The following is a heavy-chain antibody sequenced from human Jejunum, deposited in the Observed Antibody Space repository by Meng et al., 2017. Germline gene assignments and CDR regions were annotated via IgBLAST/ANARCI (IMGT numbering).Heavy chain of an antibody. V-gene: IGHV4-61*02. CDR1: GGSINSDSYY. CDR3: ARATGGSSGWYYYFDH. J-gene: IGHJ4*02. D-gene: IGHD6-19*01. CDR2: IHPRGST. Sequence: SETLSLTCTVSGGSINSDSYYWSWIRQPAGKELEWIGRIHPRGSTNYNPSLKSRVTISHATSQNQFSLRLSSVTAADTAVYYCARATGGSSGWYYYFDHWGQGTLVTVSS.